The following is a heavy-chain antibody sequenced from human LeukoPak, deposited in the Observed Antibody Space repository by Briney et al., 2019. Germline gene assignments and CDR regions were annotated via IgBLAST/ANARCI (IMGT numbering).Heavy chain of an antibody. CDR1: GFTFSSYW. J-gene: IGHJ4*02. D-gene: IGHD6-19*01. CDR2: IKQDGSEK. Sequence: PGGSLRLSCAASGFTFSSYWMSWVRQAPGKGLEWVANIKQDGSEKYYVDSVKGRFTISRDNSKNTLYLQMNSLRAEDTAVYYCAKASIAVAGGGYFDYWGQGTLVTVSS. V-gene: IGHV3-7*01. CDR3: AKASIAVAGGGYFDY.